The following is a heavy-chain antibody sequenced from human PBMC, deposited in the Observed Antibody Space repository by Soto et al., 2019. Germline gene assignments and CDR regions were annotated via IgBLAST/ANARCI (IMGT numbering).Heavy chain of an antibody. Sequence: SETLSLTCTVSGGSISPFYWSWVRQPPGKGLEWIGYLYYSGNTNYNPSLKSRVTISVDASKNQVSLRLTSVTAADTAVYYCARTYSKYTSSSETDYWGQGTLVTVSS. V-gene: IGHV4-59*01. CDR3: ARTYSKYTSSSETDY. CDR2: LYYSGNT. D-gene: IGHD6-6*01. J-gene: IGHJ4*02. CDR1: GGSISPFY.